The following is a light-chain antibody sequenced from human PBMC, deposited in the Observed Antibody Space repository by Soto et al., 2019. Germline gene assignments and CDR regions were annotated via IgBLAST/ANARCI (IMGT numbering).Light chain of an antibody. CDR1: QSVRTN. CDR2: GAS. CDR3: QHYDRAPMWT. V-gene: IGKV3-20*01. Sequence: EIVMTQSPATLSVSPGERATLSCRASQSVRTNLAWYQHKPGQSPRLLIYGASIRATGIPDRFSGSGSGTDFTLTISRLDPEDFAVYYCQHYDRAPMWTFGQGTKVDIK. J-gene: IGKJ1*01.